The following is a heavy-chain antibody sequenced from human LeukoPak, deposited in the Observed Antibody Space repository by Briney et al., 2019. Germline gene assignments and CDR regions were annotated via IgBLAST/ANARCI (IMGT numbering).Heavy chain of an antibody. CDR3: ARARTDLEFGDLAYAFEI. CDR2: MNPNSGNT. V-gene: IGHV1-8*01. J-gene: IGHJ3*02. CDR1: GYTFSSYD. Sequence: GVSVKVSCKASGYTFSSYDINWVRQAAGQGLEWMGWMNPNSGNTGYAEKLEGRVSMTRNNPISTAYMELSGLRPEDTAVYYCARARTDLEFGDLAYAFEIWGQGTMVTVSS. D-gene: IGHD3-16*01.